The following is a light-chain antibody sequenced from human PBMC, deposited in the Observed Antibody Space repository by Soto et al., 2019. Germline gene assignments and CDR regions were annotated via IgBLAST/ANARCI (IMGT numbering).Light chain of an antibody. V-gene: IGKV1-5*03. Sequence: DIQMTQSPSTLSASVGDRVTITCRASQSISSWLAWYQQKPGKAPKLLIYKASSLESGVPSRFSGSGSGTAVTHTIRSLQPEDVATYYSQQYHSYAPFIFTFGPGTKVDIK. CDR1: QSISSW. CDR2: KAS. CDR3: QQYHSYAPFIFT. J-gene: IGKJ3*01.